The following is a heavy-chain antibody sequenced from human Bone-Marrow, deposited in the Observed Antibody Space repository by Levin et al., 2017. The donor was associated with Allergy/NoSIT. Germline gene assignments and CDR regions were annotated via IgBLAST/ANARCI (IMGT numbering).Heavy chain of an antibody. CDR1: GGSFSGYY. J-gene: IGHJ4*02. CDR3: AREGCSSTSCFRFDY. CDR2: INHSGST. Sequence: MPGGSLRLSCAVYGGSFSGYYWSWIRQPPGKGLEWIGEINHSGSTNYNPSLKSRVTISVDTSKNQFSLKLSSVTAADTAVYYCAREGCSSTSCFRFDYWGQGTLVTVSS. V-gene: IGHV4-34*01. D-gene: IGHD2-2*01.